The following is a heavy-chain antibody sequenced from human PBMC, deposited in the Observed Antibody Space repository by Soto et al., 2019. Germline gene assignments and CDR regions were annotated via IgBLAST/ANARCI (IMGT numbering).Heavy chain of an antibody. CDR2: ISGGGDST. CDR3: SKWDGYGDQ. J-gene: IGHJ5*02. Sequence: EVQLLESGGGLVQPGGSLRLSCAASGFTFSTNSMTWVRQAPGKGLEWVCGISGGGDSTHYADSVKGRFTISRDNSKNMLHLQMNRLTADDTAVYFCSKWDGYGDQWGQGTLVSVSS. V-gene: IGHV3-23*01. D-gene: IGHD5-12*01. CDR1: GFTFSTNS.